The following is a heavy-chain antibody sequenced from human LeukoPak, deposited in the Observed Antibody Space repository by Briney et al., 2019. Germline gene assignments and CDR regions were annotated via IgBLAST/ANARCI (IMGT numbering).Heavy chain of an antibody. Sequence: SSETLSLTCTVSGYSISSGYYWGWIRQPPEKGLEWIGSIYHSGSTYYNPSLKSRVTISVDTSKNQFSLKLSSLTAADTAVYYCARVGTGYDFWSGYYRSNWFDPWGQGTLVTVSS. D-gene: IGHD3-3*01. V-gene: IGHV4-38-2*02. J-gene: IGHJ5*02. CDR2: IYHSGST. CDR1: GYSISSGYY. CDR3: ARVGTGYDFWSGYYRSNWFDP.